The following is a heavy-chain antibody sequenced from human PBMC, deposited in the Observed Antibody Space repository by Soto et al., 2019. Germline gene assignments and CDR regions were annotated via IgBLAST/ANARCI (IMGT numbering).Heavy chain of an antibody. V-gene: IGHV3-23*01. CDR3: AKDAPGSGCLSAY. J-gene: IGHJ4*02. CDR1: GFTFTIYA. D-gene: IGHD3-22*01. Sequence: PGGSLRLSCAASGFTFTIYAMSWVRQVPGKGLEWGSTISGNGGTSYADFVRGRFTISRDNSKNTLYLQMNSLRVDDPAIYYCAKDAPGSGCLSAYWGQGTLVTVSS. CDR2: ISGNGGT.